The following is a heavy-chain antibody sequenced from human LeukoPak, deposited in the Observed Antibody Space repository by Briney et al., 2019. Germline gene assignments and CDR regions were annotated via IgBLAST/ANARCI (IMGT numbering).Heavy chain of an antibody. Sequence: ASVKVSCKASGYTFTSYGISWVRQAPGQGLEWMGWISAYAQKFQGRVTMTTDTSTSTAYMELSSLRSEDTAVYYCAREYGSGSYSYNWFDPWGQGTLVTVSS. CDR2: ISAY. D-gene: IGHD3-10*01. CDR3: AREYGSGSYSYNWFDP. J-gene: IGHJ5*02. CDR1: GYTFTSYG. V-gene: IGHV1-18*01.